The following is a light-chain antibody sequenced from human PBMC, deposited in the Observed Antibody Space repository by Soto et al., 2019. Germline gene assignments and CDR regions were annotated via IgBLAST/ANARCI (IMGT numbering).Light chain of an antibody. CDR3: QHYGSSLLFT. J-gene: IGKJ3*01. CDR2: GAS. CDR1: QSVSSSY. V-gene: IGKV3-20*01. Sequence: EIVLTQSPGTLSLSPGERATLSCRASQSVSSSYLAWYQQKPGQARRLLIYGASSRATGIPDRFSGSGSGTDFTLTISRLEPEDFAVYYCQHYGSSLLFTFGPGTKVDIK.